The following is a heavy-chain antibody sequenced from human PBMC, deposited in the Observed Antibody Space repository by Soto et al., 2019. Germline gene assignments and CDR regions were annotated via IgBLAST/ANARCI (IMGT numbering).Heavy chain of an antibody. CDR1: GYTFTNYA. CDR3: ARGHLAVVPVASWFYYMDV. J-gene: IGHJ6*03. D-gene: IGHD2-2*01. V-gene: IGHV1-3*01. Sequence: GASGKVSCKASGYTFTNYAVNWVRQAPGQRLEWMGWINAGNGNTRFSQNLQGRVTITRDTSARTVYMELSSLRSEDTAVYYCARGHLAVVPVASWFYYMDVWGKGTTVTVSS. CDR2: INAGNGNT.